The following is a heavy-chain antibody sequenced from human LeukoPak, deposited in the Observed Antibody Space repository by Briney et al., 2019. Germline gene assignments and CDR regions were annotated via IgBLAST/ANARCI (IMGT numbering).Heavy chain of an antibody. CDR3: ARDLTRDLYTCFDY. Sequence: ASVKVSFKTTGYTFTGYHLHWVRQAPGQGLEWMAWIQSDSGDTNYAQKFQGRVTATRDKFTRTSYIEVDRLSSDDTAVYYCARDLTRDLYTCFDYWGQGTLVTVSS. D-gene: IGHD3-16*02. V-gene: IGHV1-2*02. J-gene: IGHJ4*02. CDR2: IQSDSGDT. CDR1: GYTFTGYH.